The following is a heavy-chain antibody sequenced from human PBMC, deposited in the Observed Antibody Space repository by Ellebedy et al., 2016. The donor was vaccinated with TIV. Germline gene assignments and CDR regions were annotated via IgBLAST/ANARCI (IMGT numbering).Heavy chain of an antibody. V-gene: IGHV3-23*01. CDR1: GFTFSSYA. J-gene: IGHJ4*02. CDR2: ISNTGSRT. CDR3: VKGRGGGSDSSAPRYYFDS. D-gene: IGHD3-22*01. Sequence: GESLKISCAASGFTFSSYAMSWVRQAPGKGLEWVSTISNTGSRTYYADSVEGRFTVSRDTSKKTLYLQMNSLRAEDTATYYCVKGRGGGSDSSAPRYYFDSWGLGTLVTVSS.